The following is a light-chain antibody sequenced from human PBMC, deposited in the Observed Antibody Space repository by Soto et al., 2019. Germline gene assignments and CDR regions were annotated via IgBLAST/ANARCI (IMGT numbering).Light chain of an antibody. Sequence: QSVLTQPPSVSGAPGQRVTISCTGSSSNIGAGYDVHWYQQLPGTAPKLLIYANSHRPSGVPDRFSGSKSGTSASLAITGLQAEDKADYYCHSYDSSLSGDVVFGGGTKLTVL. CDR2: ANS. CDR3: HSYDSSLSGDVV. J-gene: IGLJ2*01. V-gene: IGLV1-40*01. CDR1: SSNIGAGYD.